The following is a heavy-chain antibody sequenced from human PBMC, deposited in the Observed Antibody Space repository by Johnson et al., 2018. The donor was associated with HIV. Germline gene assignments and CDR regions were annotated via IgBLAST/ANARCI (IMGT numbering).Heavy chain of an antibody. D-gene: IGHD1-26*01. Sequence: EVQLVESGGGLVQPGGSLRLSCAASGFTVIGNYMSWVRQAPGTGLEWVSVLYSGGSTYYADSVKGRFTISRDNSKNTLYLQMNSLRAEDTAVYYCAKDRTSGSYSDDAFDIWGQGTMVTVSS. CDR2: LYSGGST. V-gene: IGHV3-66*01. CDR1: GFTVIGNY. CDR3: AKDRTSGSYSDDAFDI. J-gene: IGHJ3*02.